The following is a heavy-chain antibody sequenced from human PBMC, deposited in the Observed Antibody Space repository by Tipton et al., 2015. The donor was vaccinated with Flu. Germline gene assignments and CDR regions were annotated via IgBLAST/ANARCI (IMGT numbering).Heavy chain of an antibody. CDR3: AKSGTAMVSGGDY. CDR1: GFTFSSYG. V-gene: IGHV3-30*18. D-gene: IGHD5-18*01. Sequence: SGFTFSSYGMHWVRQAPGKGLEWVAVISYDGSNKYYADSVKGRFTISRDNSKNTLYLQMNSLRAEDTAVYYCAKSGTAMVSGGDYWGQGTLVTVSS. J-gene: IGHJ4*02. CDR2: ISYDGSNK.